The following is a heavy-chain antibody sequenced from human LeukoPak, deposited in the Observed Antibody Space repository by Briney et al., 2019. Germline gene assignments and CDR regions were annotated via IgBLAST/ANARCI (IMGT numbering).Heavy chain of an antibody. CDR1: GYTFTGYY. V-gene: IGHV1-2*02. D-gene: IGHD2-15*01. CDR2: INPNSGGT. J-gene: IGHJ4*02. Sequence: GASVKVSCKASGYTFTGYYMHWVRQAPGQGLEWMGWINPNSGGTDYAQRFQGRVTMTRDTSNITVYMELSRLTSDDTPVYYCARVTGNSGFDYWGQGTLVTVSS. CDR3: ARVTGNSGFDY.